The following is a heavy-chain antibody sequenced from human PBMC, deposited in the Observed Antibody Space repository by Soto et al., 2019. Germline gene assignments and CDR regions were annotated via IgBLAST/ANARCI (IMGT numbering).Heavy chain of an antibody. J-gene: IGHJ4*02. CDR2: IHHTGTA. V-gene: IGHV4-59*01. Sequence: SETLSLTCTVSGDSIADYYWSWIRESPGKGLEWIAYIHHTGTANYNPSLKSRVTISVDTSKSQFSLRLSSVTAADTAVYFCARYSVATIRFFDYWGQGTLVTVSS. CDR3: ARYSVATIRFFDY. D-gene: IGHD5-12*01. CDR1: GDSIADYY.